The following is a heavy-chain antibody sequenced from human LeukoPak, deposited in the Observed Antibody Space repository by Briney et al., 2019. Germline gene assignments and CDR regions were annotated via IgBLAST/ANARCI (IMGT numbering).Heavy chain of an antibody. CDR2: IYHSGST. CDR3: ARHFRRLLYGSGSYSYFDY. J-gene: IGHJ4*02. Sequence: SETLSLTCAVSGGSISSSNWWSWVRQPPGKGLEWIGEIYHSGSTNYNPSLKSRVTISVDTSKNQFSLKLSSVTAADTAVYYCARHFRRLLYGSGSYSYFDYWGQGTLVTVSS. CDR1: GGSISSSNW. V-gene: IGHV4-4*02. D-gene: IGHD3-10*01.